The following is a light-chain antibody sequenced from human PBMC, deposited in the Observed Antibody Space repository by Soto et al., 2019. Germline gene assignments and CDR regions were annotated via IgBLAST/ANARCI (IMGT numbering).Light chain of an antibody. CDR2: KIS. J-gene: IGKJ1*01. CDR3: MQGSHWPTT. V-gene: IGKV2-30*02. CDR1: QGLVHSDGNTY. Sequence: DVVMTQSPLSLPVTLGQPATISCRSSQGLVHSDGNTYLSWFQQRPGQSPRRLIYKISNRDSGVPDRFSGSGSGPDFTLTIRRVEAEDIGVYYCMQGSHWPTTFGQGTKVDIK.